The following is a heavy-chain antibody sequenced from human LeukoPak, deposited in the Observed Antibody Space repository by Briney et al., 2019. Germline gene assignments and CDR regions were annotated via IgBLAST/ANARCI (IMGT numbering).Heavy chain of an antibody. D-gene: IGHD6-6*01. Sequence: PSETLSLTSAVSAASISSGGSSWGWLLQPPGKGLEWFAYIDHSGSTYYNPSLKTRLTISVHRSKNPFTLTVCSVTAPATAAFYCFRTSIAARRANAFYIWGQGTMVTVSS. CDR2: IDHSGST. CDR3: FRTSIAARRANAFYI. J-gene: IGHJ3*02. V-gene: IGHV4-30-2*01. CDR1: AASISSGGSS.